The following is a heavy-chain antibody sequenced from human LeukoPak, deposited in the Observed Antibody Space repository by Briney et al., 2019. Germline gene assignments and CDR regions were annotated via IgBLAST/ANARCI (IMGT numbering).Heavy chain of an antibody. Sequence: PGGSLRLSCAASGFTFSSYAISWVRQAPGQGLEWMGGIIPIFGTANYAQKFQGRVTITADESTGTAYMELSSLRSEDTAVYYCARESGTAMGYWGQGTLVTVSS. D-gene: IGHD5-18*01. V-gene: IGHV1-69*01. CDR3: ARESGTAMGY. CDR2: IIPIFGTA. J-gene: IGHJ4*02. CDR1: GFTFSSYA.